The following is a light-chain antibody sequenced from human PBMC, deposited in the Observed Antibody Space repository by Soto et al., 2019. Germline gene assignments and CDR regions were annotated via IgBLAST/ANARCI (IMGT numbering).Light chain of an antibody. Sequence: QSALTQPASVSGSPGQSITISCTGTSSDVGGYNFVSWYQQYPGKAPKLMIYDVSDRPSGVSNRFSGSKSANTASLTISGLQAEDEADYYCSSYTGSSTQVFGAGTKLTVL. CDR3: SSYTGSSTQV. J-gene: IGLJ1*01. CDR1: SSDVGGYNF. V-gene: IGLV2-14*01. CDR2: DVS.